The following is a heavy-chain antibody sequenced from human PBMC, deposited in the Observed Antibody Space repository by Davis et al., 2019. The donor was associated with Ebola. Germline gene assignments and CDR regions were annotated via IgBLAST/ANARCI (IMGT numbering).Heavy chain of an antibody. CDR2: ISSNGGST. V-gene: IGHV3-64D*08. D-gene: IGHD1-26*01. CDR1: GFTFSSYA. Sequence: PGGSLRLSCAASGFTFSSYAMHWVRQAPGKGLEYVSAISSNGGSTYYADSVKGRFTISRDNSKNTLYLQMSSLRAEDTAVYYCVKDFVGGSRYYFDYWGQGTLVTVSS. J-gene: IGHJ4*02. CDR3: VKDFVGGSRYYFDY.